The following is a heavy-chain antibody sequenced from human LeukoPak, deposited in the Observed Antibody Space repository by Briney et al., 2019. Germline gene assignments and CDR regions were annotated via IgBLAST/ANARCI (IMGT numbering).Heavy chain of an antibody. CDR1: GYTFTSYG. V-gene: IGHV1-18*01. J-gene: IGHJ4*02. D-gene: IGHD3-22*01. CDR3: ARDVPGLYYDSSGQGGY. CDR2: ISAYNGNT. Sequence: ASVKVSCKASGYTFTSYGISWVRQAPGQGLEWMGWISAYNGNTNYAQKLQGRVTMTIDTSTSTAYMELRSLRSDDTAVYYCARDVPGLYYDSSGQGGYWGQGTLVTVSS.